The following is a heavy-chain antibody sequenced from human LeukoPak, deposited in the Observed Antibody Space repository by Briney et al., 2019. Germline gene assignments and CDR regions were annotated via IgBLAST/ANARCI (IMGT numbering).Heavy chain of an antibody. J-gene: IGHJ4*02. Sequence: GGSLTLSCPASGFTFSSYAMSWVRQSPGKGLEWVSAISGGGGSTYYADSVKGRFTISRDNSKNTLYLQMNSLRAEDTAVYYCAKFYDISTGYFDCWGQGTLVTVSS. D-gene: IGHD3-9*01. CDR3: AKFYDISTGYFDC. CDR1: GFTFSSYA. V-gene: IGHV3-23*01. CDR2: ISGGGGST.